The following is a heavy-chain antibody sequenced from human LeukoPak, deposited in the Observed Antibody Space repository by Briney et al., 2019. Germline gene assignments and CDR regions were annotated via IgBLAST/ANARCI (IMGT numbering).Heavy chain of an antibody. V-gene: IGHV3-13*04. CDR1: GFSFSSFD. CDR3: ARGGSTYYYGPGSPLDL. CDR2: IDTDDDT. Sequence: GGSLRLSCAASGFSFSSFDMHWVRRPTGKGLEWVSVIDTDDDTDYAGSVKGRFTISRENAENSLFLQMNNLRAGDTAMYYCARGGSTYYYGPGSPLDLWGRGTLVTVSS. D-gene: IGHD3-10*01. J-gene: IGHJ2*01.